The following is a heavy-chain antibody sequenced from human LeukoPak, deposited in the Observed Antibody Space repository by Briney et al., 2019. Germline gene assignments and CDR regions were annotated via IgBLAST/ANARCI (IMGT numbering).Heavy chain of an antibody. J-gene: IGHJ6*03. CDR3: ARVCVYDFWSGWGYYYYYYMDV. V-gene: IGHV4-38-2*02. CDR1: GYSISSGYY. CDR2: IYHSGST. D-gene: IGHD3-3*01. Sequence: SETLSLTCTVSGYSISSGYYWGWIRQPPGKGLDWIGSIYHSGSTYYNPSLKSRVTISVDTSKNQFSLNLSPVTSADTAVYYCARVCVYDFWSGWGYYYYYYMDVWGKGTTVTVSS.